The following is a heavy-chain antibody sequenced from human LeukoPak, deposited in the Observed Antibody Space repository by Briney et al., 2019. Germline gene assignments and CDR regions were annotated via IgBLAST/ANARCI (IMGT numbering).Heavy chain of an antibody. V-gene: IGHV4-59*01. CDR1: GGSISSYY. Sequence: SETLSLTCTVSGGSISSYYWSWIRQPPGKGLEWIGYIYYSGSTNYNPPLKSRVTISVDTSKNQFSLKLSSVTAADTAVYYCARDGSRYGMDVWGQGTTVTVSS. CDR3: ARDGSRYGMDV. CDR2: IYYSGST. D-gene: IGHD6-13*01. J-gene: IGHJ6*02.